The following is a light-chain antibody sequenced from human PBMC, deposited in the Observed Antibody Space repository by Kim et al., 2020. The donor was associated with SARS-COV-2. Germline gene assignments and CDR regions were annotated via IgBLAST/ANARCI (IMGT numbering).Light chain of an antibody. J-gene: IGKJ3*01. V-gene: IGKV3-20*01. CDR3: QKYGYSPRG. CDR1: QSVSSRY. Sequence: SPGDRATLSCRASQSVSSRYLAWYQQKPGQAPRLLVFGASSRATDIPDRFSGSGSGTDFTLTISRLEPEDFAMYYCQKYGYSPRGFGPGTKVDIK. CDR2: GAS.